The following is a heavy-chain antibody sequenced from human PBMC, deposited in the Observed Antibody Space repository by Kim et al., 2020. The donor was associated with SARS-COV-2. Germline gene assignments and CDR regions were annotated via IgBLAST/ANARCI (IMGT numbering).Heavy chain of an antibody. D-gene: IGHD2-15*01. J-gene: IGHJ4*02. CDR1: GFTFSSYA. Sequence: GGSLRLSCAASGFTFSSYAMSWVRQAPGKGLEWVSAISGSGGSTYYADSVKGRFTISRDNSKNTLYLQMNSLRAEDTAVYYCTKDRDIVVVVAASGLDYWGQGTLVTVSS. V-gene: IGHV3-23*01. CDR3: TKDRDIVVVVAASGLDY. CDR2: ISGSGGST.